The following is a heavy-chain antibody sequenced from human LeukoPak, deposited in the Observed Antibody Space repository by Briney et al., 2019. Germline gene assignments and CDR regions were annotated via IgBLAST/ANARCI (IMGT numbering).Heavy chain of an antibody. CDR3: ARGGNYYGSGHGFAY. Sequence: GESLKISCKGSGYSFTSYWIGWVRQMPGKGLEWMGIIYPGDSDTRYSPSFQGQVTISADKSISTAYLQWSSPKASDTAMYYCARGGNYYGSGHGFAYWGQGTLVTVSS. CDR2: IYPGDSDT. J-gene: IGHJ4*02. D-gene: IGHD3-10*01. CDR1: GYSFTSYW. V-gene: IGHV5-51*01.